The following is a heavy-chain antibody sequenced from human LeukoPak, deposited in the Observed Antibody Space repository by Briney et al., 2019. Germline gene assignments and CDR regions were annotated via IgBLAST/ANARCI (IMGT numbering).Heavy chain of an antibody. D-gene: IGHD3-3*01. J-gene: IGHJ4*02. Sequence: GGPLRLSCAASGFTFSSYWMSWVRQSPGKGLEWVTNIKQDGSEKYYVDSVKGRFTISRDNAKNSLYPQMNSLRAEDTAVYYCARDRGNYDFWSGYSYYYFDCWGQGTLVTVSS. CDR1: GFTFSSYW. CDR2: IKQDGSEK. CDR3: ARDRGNYDFWSGYSYYYFDC. V-gene: IGHV3-7*01.